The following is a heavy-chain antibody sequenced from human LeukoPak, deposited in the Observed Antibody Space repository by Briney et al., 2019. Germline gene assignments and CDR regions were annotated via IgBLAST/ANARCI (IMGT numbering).Heavy chain of an antibody. CDR2: ISAYNGNT. V-gene: IGHV1-18*01. CDR1: GYTFTSYG. J-gene: IGHJ5*02. Sequence: ASVKVSCKASGYTFTSYGISWVRQAPGQGLEWMGWISAYNGNTNYAQKLQGRVTMTTDTSTSTAYMELRSLRSDDTAVYYCARSPAPSYGDCCWFDPWGQGTLVTVSS. CDR3: ARSPAPSYGDCCWFDP. D-gene: IGHD2-21*01.